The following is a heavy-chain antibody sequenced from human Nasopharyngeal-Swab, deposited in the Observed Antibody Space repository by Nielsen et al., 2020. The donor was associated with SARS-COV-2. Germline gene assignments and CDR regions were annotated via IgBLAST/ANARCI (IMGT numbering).Heavy chain of an antibody. J-gene: IGHJ4*02. D-gene: IGHD3-3*01. CDR1: GASTSSYY. V-gene: IGHV4-59*01. CDR3: ARDSGWSGYYLGYFAY. CDR2: THYSGST. Sequence: GSLRPSCTVSGASTSSYYWSWIRQPPGKGLEWIGYTHYSGSTNYNPSLKSRVTLSVDTSKNQFSLKLSSVTAADTAVYYCARDSGWSGYYLGYFAYWGQGTLVTVSS.